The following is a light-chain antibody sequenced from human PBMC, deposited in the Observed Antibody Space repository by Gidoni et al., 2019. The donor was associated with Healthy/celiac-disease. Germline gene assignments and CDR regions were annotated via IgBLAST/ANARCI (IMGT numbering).Light chain of an antibody. CDR3: QQYGSSSYT. Sequence: EIVLTQSPGTLSLSPGERATLSCRASQSVSSSYLAWYQQKPGQAPRLLIYGASSRATGIPDRVSGSGSGTAFTLTISRLEPEDFAVYYCQQYGSSSYTFGQGTKLEIK. CDR1: QSVSSSY. J-gene: IGKJ2*01. CDR2: GAS. V-gene: IGKV3-20*01.